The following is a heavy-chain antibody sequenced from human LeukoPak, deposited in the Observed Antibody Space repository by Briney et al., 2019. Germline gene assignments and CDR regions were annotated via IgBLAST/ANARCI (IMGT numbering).Heavy chain of an antibody. J-gene: IGHJ6*02. V-gene: IGHV1-69*13. CDR2: IIPIFGTA. CDR3: ARLGYCSGGSCYSGYYYYGMDV. Sequence: ASVKVSCKASGGTFSSYAISWVRQAPGQGLEWMGGIIPIFGTANYAQKFQGRVTITADESTSTAYMELSSLRSEDTAVYYCARLGYCSGGSCYSGYYYYGMDVWGQGTTVTVSS. CDR1: GGTFSSYA. D-gene: IGHD2-15*01.